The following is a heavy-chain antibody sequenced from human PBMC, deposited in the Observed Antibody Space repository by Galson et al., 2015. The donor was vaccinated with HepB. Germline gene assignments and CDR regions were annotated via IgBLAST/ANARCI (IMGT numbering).Heavy chain of an antibody. J-gene: IGHJ3*02. D-gene: IGHD2/OR15-2a*01. CDR2: IYHSGST. CDR3: ARVVKTMRAFDI. Sequence: TLSLTCAVSGGSISSGGYSWSWIRQPPGKGLEWIGYIYHSGSTYYNPSLKSRVTISVDRPKNQFSLKLSSVTAADTAVYYCARVVKTMRAFDIWGQGTMVTVSS. V-gene: IGHV4-30-2*01. CDR1: GGSISSGGYS.